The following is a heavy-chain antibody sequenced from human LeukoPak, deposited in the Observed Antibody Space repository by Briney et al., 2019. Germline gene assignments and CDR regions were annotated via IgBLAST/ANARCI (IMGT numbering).Heavy chain of an antibody. CDR2: IYYSGST. D-gene: IGHD1-1*01. Sequence: SETLSLTCTVSGGSISNYYWSWLRQPPGKRLEWIGYIYYSGSTNYNPSLKSRVTISVDMSKKQFSLKLNSVTAADTAVYYCARQTVSNYYYYMDVWGKGTTVTVSS. V-gene: IGHV4-59*08. J-gene: IGHJ6*03. CDR1: GGSISNYY. CDR3: ARQTVSNYYYYMDV.